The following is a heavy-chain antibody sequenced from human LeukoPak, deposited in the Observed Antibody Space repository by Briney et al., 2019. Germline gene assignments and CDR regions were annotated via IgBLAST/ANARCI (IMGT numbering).Heavy chain of an antibody. V-gene: IGHV4-59*03. D-gene: IGHD2-21*01. Sequence: SETLSLTCTVSSGSISSYYWSWVRQPPPKGLEWIGYIQNSVTSYTDNPSLQSRVTISVDTSKNQFSLQVTSVTAADTAVYYCVRSQHLDPWGPGILVTVSS. CDR2: IQNSVTS. CDR1: SGSISSYY. CDR3: VRSQHLDP. J-gene: IGHJ5*02.